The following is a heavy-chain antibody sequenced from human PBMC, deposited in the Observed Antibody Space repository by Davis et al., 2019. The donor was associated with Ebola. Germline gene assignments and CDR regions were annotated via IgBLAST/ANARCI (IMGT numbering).Heavy chain of an antibody. CDR3: ARDFWGSGDY. J-gene: IGHJ4*02. V-gene: IGHV3-74*01. CDR1: GFTFRGYW. Sequence: PGGSLRLSCAASGFTFRGYWILWVRQRPGKGLEWVSRINPDESVTNYAESVKGRFTISRDNAQNTVYLQMNSLRADDKATYYCARDFWGSGDYWGQGTLVTVSS. D-gene: IGHD7-27*01. CDR2: INPDESVT.